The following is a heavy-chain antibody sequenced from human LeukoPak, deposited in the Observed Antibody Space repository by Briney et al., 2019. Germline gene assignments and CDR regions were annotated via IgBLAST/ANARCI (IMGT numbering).Heavy chain of an antibody. D-gene: IGHD4-17*01. Sequence: GGSLRLSCAASGFSFSGYEMHWVRQAPGKGLEWISDISSSGTTTYYADSVKGRFTISRDNAKNSLCLQMNSLRAEDTAVYYCATLTVATSFDYWGQGTLVTVSS. CDR2: ISSSGTTT. J-gene: IGHJ4*02. V-gene: IGHV3-48*03. CDR3: ATLTVATSFDY. CDR1: GFSFSGYE.